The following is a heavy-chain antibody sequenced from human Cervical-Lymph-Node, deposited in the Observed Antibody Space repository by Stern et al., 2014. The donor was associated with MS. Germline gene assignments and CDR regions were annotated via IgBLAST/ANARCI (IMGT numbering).Heavy chain of an antibody. CDR1: GGSISSSSYY. Sequence: VQLVESGPGLVKPSETLSLTCTVSGGSISSSSYYWGWIRQPPGKGLEWIGSISYSGSTYYTPPLKGRVTISVDTSKTQSSLKLSSVTAADTAVYYCARLHGDYDILTGYYSLPYFDYWGQGTLVTVSS. CDR2: ISYSGST. D-gene: IGHD3-9*01. J-gene: IGHJ4*02. CDR3: ARLHGDYDILTGYYSLPYFDY. V-gene: IGHV4-39*01.